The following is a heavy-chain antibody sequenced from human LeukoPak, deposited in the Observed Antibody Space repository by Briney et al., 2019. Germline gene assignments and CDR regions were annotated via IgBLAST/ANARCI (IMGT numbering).Heavy chain of an antibody. CDR2: IWFDGSKE. Sequence: GGSLRLSCAASRFTFSSYGMHWVRQAPGKGLEWVAVIWFDGSKEFHADSVKGRFTISRDNSKNTLYLQMNSLRAEDTAVYYCAKDYGVPLYSTLYYFDYWGQGTLVTVSS. CDR1: RFTFSSYG. D-gene: IGHD4-11*01. V-gene: IGHV3-33*06. CDR3: AKDYGVPLYSTLYYFDY. J-gene: IGHJ4*02.